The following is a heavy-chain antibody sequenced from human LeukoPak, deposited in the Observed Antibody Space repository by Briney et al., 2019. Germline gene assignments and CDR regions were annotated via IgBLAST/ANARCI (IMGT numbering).Heavy chain of an antibody. Sequence: PGGSLRLSCAASGFSFSSYAMSWVRQAPGKGLEWVSAISGTGGSTYYADSVKGRFTISRDNSKNTVYLQMSSLRVEDTALYYCAKEAPRTFDHWGQGTLVTVSS. CDR3: AKEAPRTFDH. CDR2: ISGTGGST. CDR1: GFSFSSYA. V-gene: IGHV3-23*01. J-gene: IGHJ4*02.